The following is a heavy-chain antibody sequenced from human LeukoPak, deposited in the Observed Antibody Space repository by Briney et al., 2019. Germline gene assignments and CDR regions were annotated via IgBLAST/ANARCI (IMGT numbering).Heavy chain of an antibody. V-gene: IGHV1-2*02. CDR2: LNPDSAGT. J-gene: IGHJ6*02. Sequence: ASVKVSCKASGYTFTDNYIHWLRQAPGQGLEWMGWLNPDSAGTSYARKCQGRVSMTRDTSISTAYMELSGLTSDDTAIYYCARGGRQWLVRYYYGVDVWGQGTTVIVSS. CDR1: GYTFTDNY. CDR3: ARGGRQWLVRYYYGVDV. D-gene: IGHD6-19*01.